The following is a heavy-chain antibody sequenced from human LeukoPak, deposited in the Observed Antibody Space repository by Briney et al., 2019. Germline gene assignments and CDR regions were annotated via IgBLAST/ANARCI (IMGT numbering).Heavy chain of an antibody. D-gene: IGHD5-18*01. CDR3: ARDGYSYGSFNFDY. V-gene: IGHV3-21*01. Sequence: GGSRRPSCAPFGSTSGTNSMNWVRKPPGRGRGWVSSISSSSSYIYYADSVKGRFTISRDNAKNSLYLQMNSLRAEDTAVYYCARDGYSYGSFNFDYWGQGTLVTVSS. J-gene: IGHJ4*02. CDR2: ISSSSSYI. CDR1: GSTSGTNS.